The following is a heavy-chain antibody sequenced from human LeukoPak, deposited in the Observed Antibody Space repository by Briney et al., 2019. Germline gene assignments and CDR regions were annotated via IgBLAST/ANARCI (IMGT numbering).Heavy chain of an antibody. Sequence: PGGSLRLSCAAFSGYWMTWVRQAPGKGLEWVASINQDGSEKYYVDSVKGRFTISRDNAENSLYLQMNSLRAEDTAVYYCARGKHWVDSWGQGTLVTVSS. CDR1: SGYW. CDR2: INQDGSEK. D-gene: IGHD3-16*01. V-gene: IGHV3-7*01. CDR3: ARGKHWVDS. J-gene: IGHJ4*02.